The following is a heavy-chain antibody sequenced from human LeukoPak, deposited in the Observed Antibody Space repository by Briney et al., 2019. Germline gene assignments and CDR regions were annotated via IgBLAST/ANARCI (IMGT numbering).Heavy chain of an antibody. CDR1: GGTFSSYA. D-gene: IGHD2-15*01. V-gene: IGHV1-69*13. J-gene: IGHJ5*02. CDR2: IIPIFGTA. CDR3: ATTRNPYCSDGSCYYNWFDP. Sequence: SVKVSCKASGGTFSSYAISWARQAPGQGLEWMGGIIPIFGTANYAQKFQGRVTITADESTSTAYMELSSLRSEDTAVYYCATTRNPYCSDGSCYYNWFDPWGQGTLVTVSS.